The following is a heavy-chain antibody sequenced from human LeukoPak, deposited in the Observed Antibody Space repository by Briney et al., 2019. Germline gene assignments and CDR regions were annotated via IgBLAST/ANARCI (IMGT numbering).Heavy chain of an antibody. D-gene: IGHD3-16*01. CDR2: MYRDNSHT. V-gene: IGHV5-51*03. J-gene: IGHJ5*02. CDR1: GYSFSSYW. CDR3: ANAPITSGSSNWSDR. Sequence: PGESLRFSCTGGGYSFSSYWIGWVRQMPGKGLEWVGIMYRDNSHTRSRPSCQGQPTISADKSTSTAYLQWRSLQASDPDMYYCANAPITSGSSNWSDRWGQGTLVTVSS.